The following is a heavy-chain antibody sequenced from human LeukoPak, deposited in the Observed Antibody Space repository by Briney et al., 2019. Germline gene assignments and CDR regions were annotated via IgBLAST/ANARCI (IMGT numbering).Heavy chain of an antibody. D-gene: IGHD6-13*01. V-gene: IGHV4-39*07. CDR1: GGSISSSSYY. J-gene: IGHJ5*02. CDR2: IYYSGST. Sequence: SETLSLTCTVSGGSISSSSYYWGWIRQPPGKGREWIGSIYYSGSTYYNPSLKSRVTISVDTSKNQFSLKLSSVTAADTAVYYCAKIAAAPPRTWGQGTLVTVSS. CDR3: AKIAAAPPRT.